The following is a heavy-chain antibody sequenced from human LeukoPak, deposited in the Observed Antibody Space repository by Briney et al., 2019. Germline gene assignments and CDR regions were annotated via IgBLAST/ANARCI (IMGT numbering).Heavy chain of an antibody. CDR1: GFTFSSYA. Sequence: GRSLRLSCAASGFTFSSYAMHWVRQAPGKGLEWVAVISYDGSNKYYADSVKGRFTISRDNSKNTLYLQMNSLRAEDTAVYYCARRSSENYFDHWGQGTLVTVSS. CDR2: ISYDGSNK. CDR3: ARRSSENYFDH. J-gene: IGHJ4*02. D-gene: IGHD3-3*01. V-gene: IGHV3-30-3*01.